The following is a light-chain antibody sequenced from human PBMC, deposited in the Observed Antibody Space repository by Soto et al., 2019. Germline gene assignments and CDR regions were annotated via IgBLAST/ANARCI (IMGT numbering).Light chain of an antibody. CDR2: GSS. V-gene: IGKV3-15*01. Sequence: EIVMTQSPATLSVSPGEGATLSCRASQSISSNLAWYQQKPGQAPKLLIYGSSTRATGFPARFSGSESGTEFTLTISSLQSEDFAVYSCQQYNDWPLTFGGGTKVEIK. CDR1: QSISSN. J-gene: IGKJ4*01. CDR3: QQYNDWPLT.